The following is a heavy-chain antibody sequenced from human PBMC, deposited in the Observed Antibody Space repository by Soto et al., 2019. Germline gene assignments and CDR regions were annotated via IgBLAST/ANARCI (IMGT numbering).Heavy chain of an antibody. Sequence: QVHLVQSGAEVKKPGASVKVSCKGSGYGFTTYGITWVRQAPGQGLEWMAWISAHNGNTNYAQKLQGRVTVTRDTSTSTAYMELRXLXXXXXAVYYCARGRYGDYWGQGALVTVSS. J-gene: IGHJ4*02. CDR3: ARGRYGDY. D-gene: IGHD1-1*01. V-gene: IGHV1-18*01. CDR1: GYGFTTYG. CDR2: ISAHNGNT.